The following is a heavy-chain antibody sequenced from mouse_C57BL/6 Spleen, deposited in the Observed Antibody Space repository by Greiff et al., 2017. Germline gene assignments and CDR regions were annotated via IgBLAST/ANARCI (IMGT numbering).Heavy chain of an antibody. CDR3: AKGGYYGSSYEWYFDV. CDR2: IYPSDSET. Sequence: QVQLKQPGAELVRPGSSVKLSCKASGYTFTSYWMDWVKQRPGQGLEWIGNIYPSDSETHYNQKFKDKATWTVDKSSSTAYMQLSSLTSEDSAVYYCAKGGYYGSSYEWYFDVWGTGTTVTVSS. J-gene: IGHJ1*03. CDR1: GYTFTSYW. D-gene: IGHD1-1*01. V-gene: IGHV1-61*01.